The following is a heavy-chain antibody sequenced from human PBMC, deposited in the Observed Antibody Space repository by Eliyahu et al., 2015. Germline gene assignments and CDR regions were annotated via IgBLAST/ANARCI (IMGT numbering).Heavy chain of an antibody. D-gene: IGHD2-15*01. J-gene: IGHJ4*02. CDR3: ARGGGRGPDIVVVVAATVLFDY. CDR1: GGSFSGYY. CDR2: INHSGST. V-gene: IGHV4-34*01. Sequence: QVQLQQWGAGLLKPSETLSLTCAVYGGSFSGYYWSXXRQPPGXGLEWIGEINHSGSTNYNPSLKSRVTISVDTSKNQFSLKLSSVTAADTAVYYCARGGGRGPDIVVVVAATVLFDYWGQGTLVTVSS.